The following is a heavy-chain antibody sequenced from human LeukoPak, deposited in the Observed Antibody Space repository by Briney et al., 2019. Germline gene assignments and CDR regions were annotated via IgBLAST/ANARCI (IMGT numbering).Heavy chain of an antibody. CDR3: AKDDGITIFGVVINQVDY. Sequence: PGGSLRLSCAASGFTFSSYGMHWVRQAPGKGLEWGAFIRYDGSNKYYADSGKGRFTISRDNSKNTLYLQMNSLRAEDTAVYYCAKDDGITIFGVVINQVDYWGQGTLVTVSS. CDR2: IRYDGSNK. D-gene: IGHD3-3*01. V-gene: IGHV3-30*02. J-gene: IGHJ4*02. CDR1: GFTFSSYG.